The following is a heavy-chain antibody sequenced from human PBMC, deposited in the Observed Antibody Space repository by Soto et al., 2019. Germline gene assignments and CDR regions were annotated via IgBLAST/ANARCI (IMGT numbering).Heavy chain of an antibody. V-gene: IGHV3-33*01. CDR1: GFTFSSYG. J-gene: IGHJ6*02. CDR3: ARDYGLENYYGMDV. D-gene: IGHD3-10*01. Sequence: GGSLRLSCAASGFTFSSYGMHWVRQAPGKGLEWVAVIWYDGSNKYYADSVKGRFTISRDNSKNTLYLQMNSLRAEDTAVYYCARDYGLENYYGMDVWGPGTTVNVAS. CDR2: IWYDGSNK.